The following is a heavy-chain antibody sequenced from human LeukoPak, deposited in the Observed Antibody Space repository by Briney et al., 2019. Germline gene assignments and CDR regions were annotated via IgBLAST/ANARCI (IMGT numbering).Heavy chain of an antibody. D-gene: IGHD3-22*01. CDR2: IYTSGST. V-gene: IGHV4-61*02. CDR1: GGSISNGSYY. Sequence: SETLSLTCTVSGGSISNGSYYWSWIRQPAGKGLEWVGRIYTSGSTNYNPSLKSRVTISVDTSKNQFSLKLSSVTAADTAVYYCARDSIGYSTTYYYYYMDVWGKGTTVTISS. J-gene: IGHJ6*03. CDR3: ARDSIGYSTTYYYYYMDV.